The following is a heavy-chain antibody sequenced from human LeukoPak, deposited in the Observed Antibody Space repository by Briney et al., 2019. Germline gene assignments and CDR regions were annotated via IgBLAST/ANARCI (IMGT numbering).Heavy chain of an antibody. CDR1: GYTFTGYY. D-gene: IGHD4-23*01. Sequence: ASVKVSCKASGYTFTGYYLHWVRQAPGQGLEWMGWINPNSGGTNYAQKYQGRVTMTRDTSITTAYMELSRLSSDDTAVYYCARHPGKVTNDWYFDLWGRGTLVTVSS. V-gene: IGHV1-2*02. J-gene: IGHJ2*01. CDR3: ARHPGKVTNDWYFDL. CDR2: INPNSGGT.